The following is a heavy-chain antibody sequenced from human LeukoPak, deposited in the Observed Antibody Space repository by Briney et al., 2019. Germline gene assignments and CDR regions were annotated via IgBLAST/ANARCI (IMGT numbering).Heavy chain of an antibody. CDR3: ARGGGLDV. V-gene: IGHV3-7*03. D-gene: IGHD3-16*01. CDR2: INHNGNVD. J-gene: IGHJ6*02. CDR1: GFTFSSYW. Sequence: GSLRLSCAASGFTFSSYWMNWARQAPGKGLEWVASINHNGNVDYYVDSVKGRFTISRDNAKNSLYLQMSNLRAEDTAVYFCARGGGLDVWGQGATVTVSS.